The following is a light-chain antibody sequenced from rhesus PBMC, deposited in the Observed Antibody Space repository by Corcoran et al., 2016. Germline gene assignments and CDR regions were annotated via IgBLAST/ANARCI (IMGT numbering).Light chain of an antibody. CDR1: QGISSY. J-gene: IGKJ2*01. CDR2: NAS. Sequence: DIQMTQSPSSLSASVGDTVTITCRASQGISSYFNWFQQKPGKAPKLLIENASSLESGVPSRFSGSGSGTDFTRTISSLQPEDFAAYYGLKHNSYPYSFGQGTKVEIK. V-gene: IGKV1-28*03. CDR3: LKHNSYPYS.